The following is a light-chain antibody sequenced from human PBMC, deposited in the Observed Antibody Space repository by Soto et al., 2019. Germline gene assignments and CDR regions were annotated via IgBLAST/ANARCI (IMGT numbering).Light chain of an antibody. Sequence: QSALTQPASVSGSPGQSIAISCTGTSSDVGGYNYVSWYQQQPGKAPKLIIYDVSNRPSGLSDRFSGSKSGNTASLPISGLQAEDEADYYCSSYRTSSTAVLFGGGTKLTVL. CDR1: SSDVGGYNY. CDR3: SSYRTSSTAVL. J-gene: IGLJ2*01. V-gene: IGLV2-14*01. CDR2: DVS.